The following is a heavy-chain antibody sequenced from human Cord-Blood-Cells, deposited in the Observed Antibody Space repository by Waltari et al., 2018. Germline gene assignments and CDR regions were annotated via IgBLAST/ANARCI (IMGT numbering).Heavy chain of an antibody. CDR3: ARRGVAAALDY. D-gene: IGHD6-13*01. V-gene: IGHV4-39*01. CDR2: IYYSGGT. J-gene: IGHJ4*02. Sequence: QLQLQESGPGLVKPSETLSLTCTVSGGSISSSSYYWGWIRQPPGKGLEWIGSIYYSGGTYYNPSLKVRVTMSVDTSKNQFSLKLSSVTAADTAVYYCARRGVAAALDYWGQGTLVTVSS. CDR1: GGSISSSSYY.